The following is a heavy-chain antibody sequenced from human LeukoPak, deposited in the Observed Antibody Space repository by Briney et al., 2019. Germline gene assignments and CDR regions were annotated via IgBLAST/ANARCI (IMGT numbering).Heavy chain of an antibody. CDR2: ISYDGSNK. CDR1: GFTFSSYA. CDR3: ARRIMTTVTNYYYYMDV. J-gene: IGHJ6*03. D-gene: IGHD4-11*01. V-gene: IGHV3-30*04. Sequence: GRSLRLSCAASGFTFSSYAMHWVRQAPGKGPEWVAVISYDGSNKYYADSVKGRFTISRDNSKNTLYLQMNSLRAEDTAVYYCARRIMTTVTNYYYYMDVWGKGTTVTVSS.